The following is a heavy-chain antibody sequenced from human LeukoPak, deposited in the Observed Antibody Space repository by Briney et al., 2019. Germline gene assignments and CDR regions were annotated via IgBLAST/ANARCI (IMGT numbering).Heavy chain of an antibody. CDR2: INHSGST. J-gene: IGHJ4*02. D-gene: IGHD4-17*01. Sequence: PSETLSLTCAVYGGSLSGYYWSWIRQPPGKGLEWIGEINHSGSTNYNPSLKGRVTLSVDASKNHISLKVRSVSAADTAVYYCASQADSAYGDYNWGQGTLVTVSS. V-gene: IGHV4-34*01. CDR1: GGSLSGYY. CDR3: ASQADSAYGDYN.